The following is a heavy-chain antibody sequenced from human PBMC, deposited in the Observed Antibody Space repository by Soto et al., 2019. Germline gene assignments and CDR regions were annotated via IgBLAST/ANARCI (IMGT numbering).Heavy chain of an antibody. CDR1: GGTFSSYT. J-gene: IGHJ4*02. CDR3: ARAGEGGYCSGGSCYDY. Sequence: QVQLVQSGAEVKKPGSSVKVSCKASGGTFSSYTISWVRQAPGQGLEWMGRIIPILGIANYAQKFQGRVTITADKSTSTAYMELSSLRTEDTAVYYCARAGEGGYCSGGSCYDYWGKGTLVTVSS. V-gene: IGHV1-69*02. D-gene: IGHD2-15*01. CDR2: IIPILGIA.